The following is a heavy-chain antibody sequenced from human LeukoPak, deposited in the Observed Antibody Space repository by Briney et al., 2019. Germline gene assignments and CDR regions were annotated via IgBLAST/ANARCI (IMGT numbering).Heavy chain of an antibody. Sequence: SETLSLTCTISGGSISSSSYYWGWIRQPPGKGLEWIGSIYYNGSTYYNPSLKSRVTISVDTSKNQFSLKLSSVTAADTAVYYCARQEEHYDILTGYYRVGYYFDYWGQGTLVTVSS. CDR3: ARQEEHYDILTGYYRVGYYFDY. CDR1: GGSISSSSYY. CDR2: IYYNGST. V-gene: IGHV4-39*01. J-gene: IGHJ4*02. D-gene: IGHD3-9*01.